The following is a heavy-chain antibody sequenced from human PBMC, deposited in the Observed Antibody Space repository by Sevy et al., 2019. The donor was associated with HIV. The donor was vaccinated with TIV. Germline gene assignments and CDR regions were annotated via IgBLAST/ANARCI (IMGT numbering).Heavy chain of an antibody. V-gene: IGHV3-7*03. Sequence: GGSLRLFCVASGFMFSNYWMSWVRQAPGKGLEWVANIKRDGSEKYYVPSVKGRFTISRDNAKNSLYLQMNSLRVEDTAVYYCARDCSSTSCLWGMDVWGPGTTVTVSS. CDR1: GFMFSNYW. D-gene: IGHD2-2*01. CDR2: IKRDGSEK. J-gene: IGHJ6*02. CDR3: ARDCSSTSCLWGMDV.